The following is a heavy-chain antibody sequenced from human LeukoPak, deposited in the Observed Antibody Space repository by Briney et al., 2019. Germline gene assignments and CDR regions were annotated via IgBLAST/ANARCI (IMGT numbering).Heavy chain of an antibody. Sequence: GGSLRLSCAASGFTFVSYAMSWVRQAPGKGLEWVSAITNSGKDTYYADSVKGRFAFSRDISKNTLYLHMNSLRADDTAVYYCAKDWGMGDQLLRIDYWGQGTLVTVSS. CDR3: AKDWGMGDQLLRIDY. D-gene: IGHD2-2*01. V-gene: IGHV3-23*01. CDR1: GFTFVSYA. J-gene: IGHJ4*02. CDR2: ITNSGKDT.